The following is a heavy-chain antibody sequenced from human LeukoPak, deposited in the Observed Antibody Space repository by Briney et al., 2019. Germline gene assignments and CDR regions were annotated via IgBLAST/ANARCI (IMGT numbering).Heavy chain of an antibody. CDR1: GFTFSNYG. D-gene: IGHD2-15*01. Sequence: PGGSLRLSCAASGFTFSNYGMSWVRQAPGKGLEWVSTITGIVNSTFYADSVKGRFTISRDHSKNTLYLQMNSLRAEDTAVYYCAKGRGNCSGGSCYSDYWGQGTLVTVSS. J-gene: IGHJ4*02. CDR3: AKGRGNCSGGSCYSDY. CDR2: ITGIVNST. V-gene: IGHV3-23*01.